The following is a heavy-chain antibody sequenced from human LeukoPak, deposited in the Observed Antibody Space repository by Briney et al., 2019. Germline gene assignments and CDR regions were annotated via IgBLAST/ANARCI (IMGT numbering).Heavy chain of an antibody. D-gene: IGHD6-19*01. V-gene: IGHV5-51*01. CDR1: GYSFTSYW. Sequence: GESLKISCKGSGYSFTSYWIGWVRQMPGKGLEWMGIIYPGDSDTRYSPSFQGQVTISADKSISTAYLQWSSLKASDTAMYYCARVNGGWYLGDWFDPWGQGTLVTVSS. CDR3: ARVNGGWYLGDWFDP. CDR2: IYPGDSDT. J-gene: IGHJ5*02.